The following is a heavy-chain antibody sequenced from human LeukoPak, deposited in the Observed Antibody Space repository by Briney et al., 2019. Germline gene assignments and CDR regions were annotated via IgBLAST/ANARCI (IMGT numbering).Heavy chain of an antibody. CDR2: IQFDGSYK. Sequence: PGGSLRLSCAAPGLTSGSPAMHWVRQAPGKGLECVAFIQFDGSYKHYSDSVKGRFTISRDNSKNTLYLEMNSLRAEDTAVYYCATHCSGTACHRDYWGQGTLVTVSS. CDR3: ATHCSGTACHRDY. J-gene: IGHJ4*02. V-gene: IGHV3-30*02. D-gene: IGHD2-2*01. CDR1: GLTSGSPA.